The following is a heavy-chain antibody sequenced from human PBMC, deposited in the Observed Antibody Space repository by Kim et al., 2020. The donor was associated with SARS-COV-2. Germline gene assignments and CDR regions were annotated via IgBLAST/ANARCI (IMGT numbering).Heavy chain of an antibody. D-gene: IGHD3-22*01. CDR2: FDPEDGET. CDR3: ATATKGSGYYYEWGFDY. V-gene: IGHV1-24*01. CDR1: GYTLTELS. Sequence: ASVKVSCKVSGYTLTELSMHWVRQAPGKGLEWMGGFDPEDGETIYAQKFQGRVTMTEDTSTDTAYMELSSLRSEDTAVYYCATATKGSGYYYEWGFDYWGQGTLVTVSS. J-gene: IGHJ4*02.